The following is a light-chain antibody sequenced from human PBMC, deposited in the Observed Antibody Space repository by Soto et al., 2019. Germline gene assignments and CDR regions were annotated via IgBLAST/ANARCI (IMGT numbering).Light chain of an antibody. CDR1: QGIRNF. CDR2: AAS. CDR3: QKYSSVPV. J-gene: IGKJ3*01. V-gene: IGKV1-27*01. Sequence: DIQMTQSPTSLSASVGDRVTITRRASQGIRNFVAWYQQKPGKDPKLLIYAASTLQSGVPSRFNGSGSGTDFTLTINSLQPEDVATYSCQKYSSVPVFGPGTKVVIK.